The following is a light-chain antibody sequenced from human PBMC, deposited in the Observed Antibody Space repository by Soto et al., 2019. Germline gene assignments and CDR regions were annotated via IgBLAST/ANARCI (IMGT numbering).Light chain of an antibody. J-gene: IGLJ1*01. CDR3: CSYAGSYIFV. CDR1: SSDVGGYNY. V-gene: IGLV2-11*01. CDR2: DVS. Sequence: QSALTQPRSVSGSPGQSVTISCTGTSSDVGGYNYVSWYQQHPGKAPKLMIYDVSKRPSGVPDRFSGSKSDSTASLTISGLQAEDEADYYCCSYAGSYIFVFGTGTKVTVL.